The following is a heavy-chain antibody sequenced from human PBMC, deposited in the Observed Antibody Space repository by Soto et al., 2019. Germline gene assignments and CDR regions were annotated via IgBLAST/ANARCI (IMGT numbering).Heavy chain of an antibody. D-gene: IGHD2-21*01. J-gene: IGHJ5*02. CDR1: GGSISTSRSY. CDR2: IFYSGST. Sequence: QMQLLESGPGLVKASETLSLTCSVSGGSISTSRSYWAWIRQPPGKGLEWLANIFYSGSTFYNPSLASRVSVSVDTSKNEFSLKVRSVTAADTAVYYCARQPTTGDTDLWFDPWCQGTLVTFSS. CDR3: ARQPTTGDTDLWFDP. V-gene: IGHV4-39*01.